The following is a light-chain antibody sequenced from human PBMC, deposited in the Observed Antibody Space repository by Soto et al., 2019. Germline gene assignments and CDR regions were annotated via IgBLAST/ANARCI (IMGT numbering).Light chain of an antibody. CDR3: QSYDSSLSGWVV. V-gene: IGLV1-40*01. CDR2: GNS. J-gene: IGLJ2*01. Sequence: QSVLTQPPSVSGAPGQRVTISCTGSSSNIGAGYDVHWYQQLPGTAPKLLIYGNSNRPSGVPDRFSGSKSGTSASLAITGLQVEDEADYYCQSYDSSLSGWVVFGGGTKLTVL. CDR1: SSNIGAGYD.